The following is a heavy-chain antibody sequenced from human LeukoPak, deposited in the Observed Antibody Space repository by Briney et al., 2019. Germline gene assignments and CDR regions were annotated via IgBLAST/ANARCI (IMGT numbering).Heavy chain of an antibody. CDR1: GYTFTSSD. CDR3: AIFPGHYYGSGSYYLPDY. V-gene: IGHV1-8*01. CDR2: MNPNSGNT. Sequence: ASVKVSCKASGYTFTSSDINWVRQATGQGLEWMGWMNPNSGNTGYAQKFQGRVTMTRNTSISTAYMELSSLRSEDTAVYYCAIFPGHYYGSGSYYLPDYWGQGTLVTVSS. J-gene: IGHJ4*02. D-gene: IGHD3-10*01.